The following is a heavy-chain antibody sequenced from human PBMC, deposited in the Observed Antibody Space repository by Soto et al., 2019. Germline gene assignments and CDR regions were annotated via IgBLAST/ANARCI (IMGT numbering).Heavy chain of an antibody. J-gene: IGHJ1*01. CDR3: ARGSYYYASSGYYYLIEYFQY. D-gene: IGHD3-22*01. CDR1: GYTVTSFV. V-gene: IGHV1-3*01. CDR2: IHAGNGNT. Sequence: ASVKVSCKASGYTVTSFVINWVRQAPGQRLEWMGWIHAGNGNTKYSQKFQGRVTITRDTSASTVYMELSGLRSEDTAVYYCARGSYYYASSGYYYLIEYFQYWS.